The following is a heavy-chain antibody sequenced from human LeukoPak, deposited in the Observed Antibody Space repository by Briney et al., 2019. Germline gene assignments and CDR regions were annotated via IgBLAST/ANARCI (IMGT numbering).Heavy chain of an antibody. J-gene: IGHJ4*02. V-gene: IGHV4-38-2*02. Sequence: SETLSLTCTVSGYSISSGYYWGWIRQPPGKGLEWIGRIYHSGSTYYNPSLKSRVTISVNTSKNQFSMKLSSVTAADQAVYYCARAYYDYVWGSYRVNLFDYWGQGTLVTVSS. CDR1: GYSISSGYY. D-gene: IGHD3-16*02. CDR2: IYHSGST. CDR3: ARAYYDYVWGSYRVNLFDY.